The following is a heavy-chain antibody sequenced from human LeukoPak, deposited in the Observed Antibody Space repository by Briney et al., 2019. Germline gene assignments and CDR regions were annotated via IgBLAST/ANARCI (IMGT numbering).Heavy chain of an antibody. CDR2: IYYSGST. V-gene: IGHV4-59*11. CDR1: GGSISSHY. D-gene: IGHD1-26*01. CDR3: ARVGGSYYYYYYYMDV. Sequence: SETLSLTCTVSGGSISSHYWSWIRQPPGKGLEWIGYIYYSGSTNYNPSLKSRVTISVDTSKNQFSLKLSSVTAADTAVYYCARVGGSYYYYYYYMDVWGKGTTVTISS. J-gene: IGHJ6*03.